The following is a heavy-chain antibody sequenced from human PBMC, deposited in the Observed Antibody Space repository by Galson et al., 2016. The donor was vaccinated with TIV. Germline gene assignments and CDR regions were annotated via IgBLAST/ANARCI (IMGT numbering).Heavy chain of an antibody. D-gene: IGHD2-8*02. CDR3: ARDFRTGKYCDY. CDR2: IGHDGNWK. Sequence: SLRLSCAASGFIFDDYAMHWVRQAPGKGLEWVAIIGHDGNWKGYADSVKGRFTVSRDNSKNMLFLEMSSPRVEDTAVYYCARDFRTGKYCDYWGQGTLVTVSA. CDR1: GFIFDDYA. J-gene: IGHJ4*02. V-gene: IGHV3-33*08.